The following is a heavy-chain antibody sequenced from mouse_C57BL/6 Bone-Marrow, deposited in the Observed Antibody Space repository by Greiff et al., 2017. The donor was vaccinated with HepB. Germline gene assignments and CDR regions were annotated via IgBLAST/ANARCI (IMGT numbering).Heavy chain of an antibody. CDR3: ARQSYGSIYYCDY. V-gene: IGHV5-15*01. Sequence: EVHLVESGGGLVQPGGSLKLSCAASGFTFSDYGMAWVRQAPRKGPEWVAFISNLAYSIYYADTVTGRFTISRENAKNTLYLEMSSLRSEDAAMYYCARQSYGSIYYCDYWGRGTTLTVAS. CDR2: ISNLAYSI. J-gene: IGHJ2*01. CDR1: GFTFSDYG. D-gene: IGHD1-1*01.